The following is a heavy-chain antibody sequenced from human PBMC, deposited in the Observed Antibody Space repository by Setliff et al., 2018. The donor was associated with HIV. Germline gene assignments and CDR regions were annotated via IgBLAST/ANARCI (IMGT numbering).Heavy chain of an antibody. CDR1: GGSISSHY. CDR2: IYYSGST. CDR3: ARGLSIFGVATPGFYSFMDV. D-gene: IGHD3-3*01. Sequence: PSETLSLTCTVSGGSISSHYWSWIRQPPGKGLEWMGCIYYSGSTNYNTSLKSRVTISVDTSKNQFSLKLSSVTAADTAVYYCARGLSIFGVATPGFYSFMDVWGKGTTVTVSS. V-gene: IGHV4-59*11. J-gene: IGHJ6*03.